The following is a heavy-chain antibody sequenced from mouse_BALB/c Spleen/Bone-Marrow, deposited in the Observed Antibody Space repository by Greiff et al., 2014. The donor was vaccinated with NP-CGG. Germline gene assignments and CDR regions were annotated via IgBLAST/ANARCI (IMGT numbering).Heavy chain of an antibody. CDR3: ARYRLGTYFDY. CDR2: IDPANGNT. J-gene: IGHJ2*01. Sequence: VQLKDSGAELVKPGASVKLSCTASGFNVKDTYMHWGKQRPEQGLEWIGRIDPANGNTKYDPKFQGKATITADTSSNTAYLQLSSLTSEDTAVYYCARYRLGTYFDYWGQGTTLTVSS. V-gene: IGHV14-3*02. CDR1: GFNVKDTY. D-gene: IGHD2-14*01.